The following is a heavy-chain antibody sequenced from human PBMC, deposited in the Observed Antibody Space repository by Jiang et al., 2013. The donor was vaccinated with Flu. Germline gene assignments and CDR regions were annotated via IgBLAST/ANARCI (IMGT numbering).Heavy chain of an antibody. Sequence: LLKPSETLSLTCTVSGYSISSGYNWGWIRQPPGKGLEWIGSIYHSGSTYYNPSLKSRVTISVDTSKNQFSLKLSSVTAADTAVYYCARENPYSSSFTVLWYFDLWGRGTLVTVSS. CDR1: GYSISSGYN. J-gene: IGHJ2*01. D-gene: IGHD6-6*01. CDR3: ARENPYSSSFTVLWYFDL. CDR2: IYHSGST. V-gene: IGHV4-38-2*02.